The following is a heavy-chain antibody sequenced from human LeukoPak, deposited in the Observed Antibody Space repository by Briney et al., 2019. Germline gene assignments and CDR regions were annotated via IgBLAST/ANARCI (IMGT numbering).Heavy chain of an antibody. J-gene: IGHJ4*02. D-gene: IGHD3-10*01. Sequence: GGSLRLSCAASGFTFSSYAMHWVRQAPGKGLEWVAVISYDGSNKYYADSVKGRFTISRDNSKNTLYLQMNSLRAEDTAMYYCARDGYYGSGSYYNVPTLYFDYWGQGTLVTVSS. V-gene: IGHV3-30*04. CDR1: GFTFSSYA. CDR2: ISYDGSNK. CDR3: ARDGYYGSGSYYNVPTLYFDY.